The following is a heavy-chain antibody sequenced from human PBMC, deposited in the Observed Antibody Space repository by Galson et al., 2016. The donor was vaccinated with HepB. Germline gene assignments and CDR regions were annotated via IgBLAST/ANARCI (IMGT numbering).Heavy chain of an antibody. CDR3: ARDPGWHHRWFGP. V-gene: IGHV4-59*01. Sequence: SETLSLTCTVSGGSMGGHWTWIRQPPGQGLEWIGYIHDSGNTAYNPSLESRVIISIDTSKSQFSLKMSAVTAADTALYYCARDPGWHHRWFGPWGQGALVTGSS. J-gene: IGHJ5*02. CDR1: GGSMGGH. CDR2: IHDSGNT.